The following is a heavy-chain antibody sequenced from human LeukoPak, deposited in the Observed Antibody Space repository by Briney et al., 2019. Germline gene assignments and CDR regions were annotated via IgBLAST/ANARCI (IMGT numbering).Heavy chain of an antibody. CDR1: GFTFSSYA. CDR3: AKDRQPNGGWD. Sequence: GGSLRLSCAASGFTFSSYAMSWVRQAPGKGLEGVSAISGSGGTTYYADSVKGRFTISRDNSKNTPYLQMTSLRAEDTAVYYCAKDRQPNGGWDWGQGTLVTVSS. CDR2: ISGSGGTT. J-gene: IGHJ4*02. D-gene: IGHD2-8*01. V-gene: IGHV3-23*01.